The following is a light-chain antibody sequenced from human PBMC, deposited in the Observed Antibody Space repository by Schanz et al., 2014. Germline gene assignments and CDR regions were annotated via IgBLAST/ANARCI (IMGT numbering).Light chain of an antibody. J-gene: IGLJ3*02. CDR3: TSYTSVSTWV. V-gene: IGLV2-14*03. CDR1: SSDIGGYNY. Sequence: QSALTQPASVSGSPGQSITISCTGTSSDIGGYNYVSWYQQHPGKAPKVMIFDVSNRPSGVSNRFSGSKSDNTASLTISGLQTEDEADYYCTSYTSVSTWVFGGGTKLTVL. CDR2: DVS.